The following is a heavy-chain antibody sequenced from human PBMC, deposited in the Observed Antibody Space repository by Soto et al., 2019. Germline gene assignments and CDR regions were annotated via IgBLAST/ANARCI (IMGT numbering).Heavy chain of an antibody. D-gene: IGHD2-15*01. CDR2: ISGDNGNT. J-gene: IGHJ4*02. V-gene: IGHV1-18*01. CDR1: AYPFTNYP. CDR3: ATGLLGYCSGGSGYSDS. Sequence: QVQLVQSGAEVKKPGAEVSVSCQTSAYPFTNYPVSWVRHAPGQGLGWIGWISGDNGNTNYSKKFQGRVTMTKDTSTRKAYMELRSRRSDDTAVYYGATGLLGYCSGGSGYSDSWGQGTLVTVSS.